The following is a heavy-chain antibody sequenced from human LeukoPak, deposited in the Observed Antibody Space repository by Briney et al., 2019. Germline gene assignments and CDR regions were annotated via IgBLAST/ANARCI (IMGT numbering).Heavy chain of an antibody. Sequence: SETLSLTCTVSGGSISSYYWSWIRQPAGKGLESIGHISTSGSTNYNPSLKSRVTMSVDTSKNQFSLKLSSVTAADTALYYCARLGTRYCSTSSCHSQFDYWGQGTLVTVSS. CDR1: GGSISSYY. J-gene: IGHJ4*02. CDR2: ISTSGST. D-gene: IGHD2-2*01. V-gene: IGHV4-4*07. CDR3: ARLGTRYCSTSSCHSQFDY.